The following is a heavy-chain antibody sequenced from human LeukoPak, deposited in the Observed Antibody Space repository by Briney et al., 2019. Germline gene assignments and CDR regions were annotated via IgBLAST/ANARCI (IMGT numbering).Heavy chain of an antibody. D-gene: IGHD3-3*01. Sequence: SVKVSCKASGGTFSSYAISWVRQAPGQGLEWMGRIIPIFGTANYAQKFQGRVTITTDESTSTVYMELSSLRSEDTAVYYCAREFGSGGDFWSGYYRSSFAFDIWGQGTMVTVSS. CDR1: GGTFSSYA. CDR2: IIPIFGTA. J-gene: IGHJ3*02. CDR3: AREFGSGGDFWSGYYRSSFAFDI. V-gene: IGHV1-69*05.